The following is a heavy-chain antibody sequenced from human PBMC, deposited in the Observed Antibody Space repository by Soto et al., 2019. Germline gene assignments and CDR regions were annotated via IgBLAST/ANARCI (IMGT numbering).Heavy chain of an antibody. V-gene: IGHV4-34*01. J-gene: IGHJ4*02. CDR2: INHSGST. D-gene: IGHD3-22*01. Sequence: PSETLSLTCTVSGGSISSGYYWSWIRQPPGKGLEWIGEINHSGSTNYNPSLKSRVTISVDTSKNQFSLKLSSVTAADTAVYYCAGRGLSTYEFDYWGQGTLVTVSS. CDR1: GGSISSGYY. CDR3: AGRGLSTYEFDY.